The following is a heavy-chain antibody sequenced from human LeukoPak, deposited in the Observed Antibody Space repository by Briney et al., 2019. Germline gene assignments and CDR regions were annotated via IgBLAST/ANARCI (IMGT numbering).Heavy chain of an antibody. V-gene: IGHV3-74*01. J-gene: IGHJ4*02. CDR1: GFIFSNYY. CDR3: GRGKSPAAVDD. D-gene: IGHD2-2*01. CDR2: INGDGTNV. Sequence: PGGSLRLSCAASGFIFSNYYMHWVGQAPGKGLVWVSHINGDGTNVNYADSVKGRFTISRDNAKNTLYLQMNSLGVEDTALYYCGRGKSPAAVDDWGQGTLVTVPS.